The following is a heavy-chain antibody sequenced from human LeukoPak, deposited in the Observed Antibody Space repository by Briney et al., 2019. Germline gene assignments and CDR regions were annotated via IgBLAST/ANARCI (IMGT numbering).Heavy chain of an antibody. CDR3: ARDGRAGSLFAY. CDR1: GGSISGSTYY. D-gene: IGHD6-19*01. J-gene: IGHJ4*02. CDR2: LFYTGST. Sequence: PSETLSLTCSVSGGSISGSTYYWGWIRQSPGKGLEWIGSLFYTGSTYYNPSLKSRVTISVDTSKNQFSLKLSSVTAADTAIYYCARDGRAGSLFAYWGQGTLVTVSS. V-gene: IGHV4-39*07.